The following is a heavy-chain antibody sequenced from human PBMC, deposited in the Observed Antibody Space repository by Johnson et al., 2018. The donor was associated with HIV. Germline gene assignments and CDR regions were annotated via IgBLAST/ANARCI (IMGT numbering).Heavy chain of an antibody. CDR3: ARDSTPWGGDYVDYAFDI. D-gene: IGHD4-17*01. CDR1: GFTFSSYD. CDR2: IRFDGSNK. J-gene: IGHJ3*02. V-gene: IGHV3-30*02. Sequence: QVQLVESGGGVVQPGGSLRLSCAASGFTFSSYDMHLVRQAPGKGLEWVAFIRFDGSNKYYVDSVKGRFTISRDNAKNSLYLQMNSLRAEDTAVYYCARDSTPWGGDYVDYAFDIWGQGTMVTVSS.